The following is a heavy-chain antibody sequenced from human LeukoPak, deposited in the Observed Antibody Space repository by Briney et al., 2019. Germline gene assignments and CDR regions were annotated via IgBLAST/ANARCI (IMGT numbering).Heavy chain of an antibody. CDR3: AELGITMIGGV. J-gene: IGHJ6*04. CDR2: ISSSGSTI. Sequence: PGGSLRLSCAASGFTFSSYSMKWVRQAPGKGLEWVLFISSSGSTIYYADSVKGRFTISRDNAKNSLYLQMNSLRAEDTAVYYCAELGITMIGGVWGKGTTVTISS. V-gene: IGHV3-48*04. D-gene: IGHD3-10*02. CDR1: GFTFSSYS.